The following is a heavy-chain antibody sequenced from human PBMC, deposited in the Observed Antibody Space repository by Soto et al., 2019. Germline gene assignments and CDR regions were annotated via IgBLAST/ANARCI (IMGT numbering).Heavy chain of an antibody. J-gene: IGHJ4*02. CDR2: ISSSSSTI. Sequence: GGSLRLSCAASGFTFSSYSMNWVRQAPGKGLEWVSYISSSSSTICYADSVKGRFTISRDNAKNSLYLQMNSLRDEDTAVYYCARYCISTSCYDDFDYWGQGTLVTVSS. D-gene: IGHD2-2*01. V-gene: IGHV3-48*02. CDR1: GFTFSSYS. CDR3: ARYCISTSCYDDFDY.